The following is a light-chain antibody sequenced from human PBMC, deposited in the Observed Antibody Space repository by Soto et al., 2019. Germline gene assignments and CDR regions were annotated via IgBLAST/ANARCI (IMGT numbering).Light chain of an antibody. Sequence: DIKMTQSPSTLSASVGDRVTITCRASQSISSWLAWYQQKPGKAPKLLIYKASSIESGVPSRFSGNGSGTEFTLTISSLQPDDFATYYCQQYNSYRWTFGQGTKVEIK. CDR2: KAS. V-gene: IGKV1-5*03. J-gene: IGKJ1*01. CDR3: QQYNSYRWT. CDR1: QSISSW.